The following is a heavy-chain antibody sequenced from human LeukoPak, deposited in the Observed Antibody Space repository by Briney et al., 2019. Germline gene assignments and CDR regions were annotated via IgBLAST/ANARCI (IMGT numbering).Heavy chain of an antibody. Sequence: SETLSLTCTVSGDSISNYYWSWIRQSPGKGLEWIGYIYYSGSTNYNPSLKSRVTISVDTSKDQFSLKLSSVTAADTAVYYCARETCSGGSCFQFDFWGQGTLVTVSS. D-gene: IGHD2-15*01. CDR3: ARETCSGGSCFQFDF. V-gene: IGHV4-59*01. CDR1: GDSISNYY. J-gene: IGHJ4*02. CDR2: IYYSGST.